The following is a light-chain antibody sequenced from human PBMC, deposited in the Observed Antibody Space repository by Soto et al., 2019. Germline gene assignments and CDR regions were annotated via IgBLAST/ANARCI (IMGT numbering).Light chain of an antibody. CDR2: AAS. CDR1: QGISSH. CDR3: IQDFNYPIT. Sequence: AIQLAQSPSSLSASVGDRVTITCRASQGISSHLAWYQQKPGKAPKLLIYAASTLQTGVPSRFSGGGSGTDFTLTISSLLPEDFATYYCIQDFNYPITFGQGTRLEIK. J-gene: IGKJ5*01. V-gene: IGKV1-6*01.